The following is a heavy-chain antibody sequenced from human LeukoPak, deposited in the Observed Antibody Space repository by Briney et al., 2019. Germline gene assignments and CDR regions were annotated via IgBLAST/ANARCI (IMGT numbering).Heavy chain of an antibody. CDR3: AREATYCSSTSCYALDYYYGMDV. CDR1: GGTFISYA. J-gene: IGHJ6*04. D-gene: IGHD2-2*01. CDR2: IIPIFGTA. Sequence: GASVKVSFKASGGTFISYAISWVRQAPGQGLEWMGGIIPIFGTANYAQKFQGRVTITADESTSTAYMELSSLRSEDTAVYYCAREATYCSSTSCYALDYYYGMDVWGKGTTVTVSS. V-gene: IGHV1-69*13.